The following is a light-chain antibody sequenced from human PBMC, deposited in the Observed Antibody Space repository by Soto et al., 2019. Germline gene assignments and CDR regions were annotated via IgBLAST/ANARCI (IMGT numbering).Light chain of an antibody. CDR3: QQSYSTPQT. J-gene: IGKJ4*01. CDR2: AAS. CDR1: QSISSY. Sequence: DIQMTQSPSSLSASVGDRVTITFRASQSISSYLNWYQQKPGKAPKLLFYAASSLQSGVPSRFSGSGSGTDFTLTISSLQPEDFATYYCQQSYSTPQTFGGGTKVEIK. V-gene: IGKV1-39*01.